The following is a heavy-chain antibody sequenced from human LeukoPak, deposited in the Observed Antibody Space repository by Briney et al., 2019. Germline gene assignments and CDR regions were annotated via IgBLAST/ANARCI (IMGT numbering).Heavy chain of an antibody. J-gene: IGHJ4*02. CDR1: AFIFSGHW. CDR2: IKEDGSER. D-gene: IGHD3-3*01. Sequence: GGSLRLSCEGSAFIFSGHWMNWVRQTPGKGLEWVASIKEDGSERQYVDSVKGRFSISRDNTKGSLFLQLNSLRAEDTAVYYCAKAILITGVNYFDYWGQGTLVTVSS. V-gene: IGHV3-7*03. CDR3: AKAILITGVNYFDY.